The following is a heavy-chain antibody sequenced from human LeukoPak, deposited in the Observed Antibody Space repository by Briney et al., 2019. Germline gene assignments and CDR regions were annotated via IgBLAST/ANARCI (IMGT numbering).Heavy chain of an antibody. V-gene: IGHV4-34*01. CDR3: ARGQWLDNS. J-gene: IGHJ4*02. D-gene: IGHD6-19*01. Sequence: SETLSLTCAVYGGSFSDHYWSWIRQPPGMGLEWIGEINHSGETKFNSSLKSRVAMSVDTSKNQFSLELRSVTAADTAVYYCARGQWLDNSWGQGTLVTVSS. CDR1: GGSFSDHY. CDR2: INHSGET.